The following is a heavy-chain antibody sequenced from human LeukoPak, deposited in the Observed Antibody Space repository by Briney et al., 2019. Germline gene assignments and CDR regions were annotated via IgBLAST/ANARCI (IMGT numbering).Heavy chain of an antibody. V-gene: IGHV1-2*02. D-gene: IGHD3-9*01. J-gene: IGHJ4*02. CDR1: GYIFTDYY. Sequence: ASVKVSCKASGYIFTDYYMHWVRQAPGQGLEWMGWINPNSGGTNYAQKFQGRVTMTRDTSISTAYMELSRLRSDDTAVYYCARGLYYDILTGYFDYWGQGTLVTVSS. CDR3: ARGLYYDILTGYFDY. CDR2: INPNSGGT.